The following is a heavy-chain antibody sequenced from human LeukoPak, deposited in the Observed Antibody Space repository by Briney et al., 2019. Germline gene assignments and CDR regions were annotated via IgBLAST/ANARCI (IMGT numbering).Heavy chain of an antibody. Sequence: GGSLRLSCAASRFTFSAYAMSWVRQAPGKGLEWVSGISSSGGSTYYADSVEGRFTISRDNSKNTLYLQMNSLRVEDTAVYYCAKAISPRLDYCYGMDVWGQGTTVTVSS. D-gene: IGHD3-3*01. J-gene: IGHJ6*02. CDR3: AKAISPRLDYCYGMDV. V-gene: IGHV3-23*01. CDR2: ISSSGGST. CDR1: RFTFSAYA.